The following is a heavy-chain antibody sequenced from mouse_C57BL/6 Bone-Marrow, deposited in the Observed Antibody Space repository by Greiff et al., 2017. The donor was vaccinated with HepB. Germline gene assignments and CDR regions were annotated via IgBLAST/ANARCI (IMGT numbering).Heavy chain of an antibody. CDR2: INPSNGGT. V-gene: IGHV1-53*01. CDR1: GYTFTSYW. D-gene: IGHD2-4*01. Sequence: VQLQQPGTELVKPGASVKLSCKASGYTFTSYWMHWVKQRPGQGLEWIGNINPSNGGTNYNEKFKSKATLTVDKSSSTAYMQLSSLTSEDSAVSYCARPGIYYDYTWFAYWGQGTLVTVSA. J-gene: IGHJ3*01. CDR3: ARPGIYYDYTWFAY.